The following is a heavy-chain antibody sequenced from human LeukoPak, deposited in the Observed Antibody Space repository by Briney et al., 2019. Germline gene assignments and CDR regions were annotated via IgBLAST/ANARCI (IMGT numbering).Heavy chain of an antibody. Sequence: PSETLSLTCTVSGVSISSSSYYWGWLRQPPGKGLEWIGNIYYSGSTYYSPSLKSRVTISVDTSKNQFSLKMRSVTAADTAVYYCTRIKTPGCVDYWGQGTLVTVSS. CDR2: IYYSGST. CDR3: TRIKTPGCVDY. V-gene: IGHV4-39*07. J-gene: IGHJ4*02. CDR1: GVSISSSSYY. D-gene: IGHD1-14*01.